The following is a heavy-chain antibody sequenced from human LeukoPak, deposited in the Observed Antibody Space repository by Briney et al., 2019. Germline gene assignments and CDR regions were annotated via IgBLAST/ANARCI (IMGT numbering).Heavy chain of an antibody. CDR2: IYYSGST. CDR3: ARHPSGGYSPFDY. CDR1: GGSISSSSCY. V-gene: IGHV4-39*01. J-gene: IGHJ4*02. Sequence: PSETLSLTCTVSGGSISSSSCYWGWIRQPPGKGLEWIGSIYYSGSTYYNPSLKSRVTISVDTSKNQFSLKLSSVTAADTAVYYCARHPSGGYSPFDYWGQGTLVTVSS. D-gene: IGHD6-13*01.